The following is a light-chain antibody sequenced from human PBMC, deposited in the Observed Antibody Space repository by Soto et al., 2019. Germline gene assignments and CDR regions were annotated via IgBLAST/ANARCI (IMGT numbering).Light chain of an antibody. Sequence: IEMTQFPATLSVSPGERATLSCMASQSVSSYLAWYHQKPGQAPRLLIYGASTRATGIPARFSGSGSGTEFTLTINSLQSEDFAIYYCQQYNNWPRTFGQGTKVDIK. CDR2: GAS. V-gene: IGKV3-15*01. J-gene: IGKJ1*01. CDR3: QQYNNWPRT. CDR1: QSVSSY.